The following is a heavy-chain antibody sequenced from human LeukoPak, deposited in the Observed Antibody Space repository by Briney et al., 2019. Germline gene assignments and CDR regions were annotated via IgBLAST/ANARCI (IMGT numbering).Heavy chain of an antibody. V-gene: IGHV4-4*02. CDR2: IYHSGST. CDR1: GGSISSSYW. CDR3: ATGPVGPRAFDI. Sequence: PSGTLSLTCAVSGGSISSSYWWSWVRHPPGKALEWSGEIYHSGSTNYNPSLKSRLTISVHKSKNQFSLKLSSVTAADTAVYYCATGPVGPRAFDIWGQGTMVTVSS. J-gene: IGHJ3*02.